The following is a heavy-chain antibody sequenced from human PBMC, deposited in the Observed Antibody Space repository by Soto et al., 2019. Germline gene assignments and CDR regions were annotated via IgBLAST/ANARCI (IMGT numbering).Heavy chain of an antibody. J-gene: IGHJ4*02. CDR1: GASISGNY. CDR3: ARYRRGTGWYYLDY. CDR2: IYDSGST. D-gene: IGHD6-19*01. Sequence: TSETLSLTCTVSGASISGNYWSWIRQPPGKDLEWIGYIYDSGSTNYSPSLQSRVTMSVDRSKNQFSLALTSVTAADTALYFCARYRRGTGWYYLDYWGQGILVTVSS. V-gene: IGHV4-59*01.